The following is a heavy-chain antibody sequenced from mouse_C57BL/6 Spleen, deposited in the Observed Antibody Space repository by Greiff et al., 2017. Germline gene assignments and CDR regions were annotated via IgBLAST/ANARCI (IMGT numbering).Heavy chain of an antibody. CDR1: GYTFTSYW. D-gene: IGHD4-1*01. V-gene: IGHV1-64*01. CDR3: AMWDAD. CDR2: IHPNSGST. Sequence: QVQLQQPGAELVKPGASVKLSCKASGYTFTSYWMHWVKQRPGQGLGWIGMIHPNSGSTNYNEKFKNKATLTVDKSASTAYMQLSSRTSEDSAVYYCAMWDADWGQGTLVTVSA. J-gene: IGHJ3*01.